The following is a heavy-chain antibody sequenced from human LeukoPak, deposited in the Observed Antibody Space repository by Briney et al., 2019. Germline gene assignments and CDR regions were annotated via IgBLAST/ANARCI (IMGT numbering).Heavy chain of an antibody. J-gene: IGHJ4*02. D-gene: IGHD3-22*01. V-gene: IGHV4-34*01. CDR2: INHSGST. CDR3: ARGGVTMIRDFDY. Sequence: SETLSLTCAVYGGSFSGYYWSWIRQPPGKGLEWIGEINHSGSTNYNPSLKSRVTISVDTSKNQFSLKLSSVTAADTAVYYCARGGVTMIRDFDYRGQGTLVTVSS. CDR1: GGSFSGYY.